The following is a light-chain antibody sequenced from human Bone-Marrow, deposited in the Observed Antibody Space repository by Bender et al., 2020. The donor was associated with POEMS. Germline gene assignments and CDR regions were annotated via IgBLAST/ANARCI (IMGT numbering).Light chain of an antibody. Sequence: SYVLTQPPSVSVSPGQTASITCSGDKLGSRYVCWYQQKPGQSPVLVIYEDKKRPSGVPDRFSGSKSGTSASLAITGLQSDDEAIYFCVAWDASLNGWVFGGGTKLTVL. J-gene: IGLJ3*02. CDR3: VAWDASLNGWV. V-gene: IGLV3-1*01. CDR2: EDK. CDR1: KLGSRY.